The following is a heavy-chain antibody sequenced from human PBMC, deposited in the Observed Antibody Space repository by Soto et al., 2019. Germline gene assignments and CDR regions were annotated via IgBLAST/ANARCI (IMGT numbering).Heavy chain of an antibody. CDR2: IYHSGST. CDR3: ARRYGGNLDY. D-gene: IGHD4-17*01. V-gene: IGHV4-30-2*01. CDR1: GGSISSGGYS. J-gene: IGHJ4*02. Sequence: SETLSLTCAVSGGSISSGGYSWSWIRQPPGKGLEWIGYIYHSGSTYYNPSLKSRVTISVDTSKNQFSLKLSSVTAADTAVYYCARRYGGNLDYWGQGTLVTVSS.